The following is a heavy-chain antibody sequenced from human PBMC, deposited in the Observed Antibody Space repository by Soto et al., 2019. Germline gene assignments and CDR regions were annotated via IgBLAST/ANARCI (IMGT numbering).Heavy chain of an antibody. CDR2: IYYSGST. V-gene: IGHV4-31*03. CDR1: GGPISSGGYY. Sequence: LSLTCTVSGGPISSGGYYWGWIRQHPGKGLEWIGYIYYSGSTYYNPSLKSRVTISVDTSKNQFSLKLSSVTAADTAVYYCARAYIAVAGAHFDYWGEGILVTVSS. D-gene: IGHD6-19*01. J-gene: IGHJ4*02. CDR3: ARAYIAVAGAHFDY.